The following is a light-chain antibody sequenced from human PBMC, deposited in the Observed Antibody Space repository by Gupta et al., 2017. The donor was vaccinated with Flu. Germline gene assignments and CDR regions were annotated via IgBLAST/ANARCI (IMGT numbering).Light chain of an antibody. V-gene: IGKV1-5*03. CDR1: QSISSW. CDR2: RTS. J-gene: IGKJ3*01. Sequence: VGDRVTISCRASQSISSWVAWYQQTPERAPKLLICRTSTLQTGVPSRFSGSGSGTKFTLTISSLQPDDFATYYCQQYNSFTFGPGTTVDLK. CDR3: QQYNSFT.